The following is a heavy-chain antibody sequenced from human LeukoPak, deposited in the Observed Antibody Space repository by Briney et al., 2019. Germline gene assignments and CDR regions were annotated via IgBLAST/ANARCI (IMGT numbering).Heavy chain of an antibody. CDR2: ISSSSYI. J-gene: IGHJ6*03. CDR1: GFLLSKYW. V-gene: IGHV3-21*01. D-gene: IGHD6-6*01. Sequence: GGSLRLSCATSGFLLSKYWMTWVRQAPGKGLEWVSSISSSSYIYYADSVKGRFTISRDNAKNSLYLQMNSLRAEDTAVYYCAGMYSSSYYYYYYYMDVWGKGTTVTVSS. CDR3: AGMYSSSYYYYYYYMDV.